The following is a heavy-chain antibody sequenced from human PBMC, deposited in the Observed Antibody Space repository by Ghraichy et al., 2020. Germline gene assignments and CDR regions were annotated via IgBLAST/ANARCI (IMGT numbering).Heavy chain of an antibody. V-gene: IGHV4-59*01. J-gene: IGHJ4*02. Sequence: SETLSLTCTVSGGSISSYYWSWIRQPPGKGLEWIGYIYYSGSTNYNPSLKSRVTISVDTSKNQFSLKLSSVTAADTAVYYCARVSTQPPRAGAGTFDYWGQGTLVTVSS. D-gene: IGHD6-19*01. CDR1: GGSISSYY. CDR2: IYYSGST. CDR3: ARVSTQPPRAGAGTFDY.